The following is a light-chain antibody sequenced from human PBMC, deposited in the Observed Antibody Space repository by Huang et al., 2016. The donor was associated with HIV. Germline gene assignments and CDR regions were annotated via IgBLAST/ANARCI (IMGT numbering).Light chain of an antibody. CDR1: QSITNS. J-gene: IGKJ1*01. Sequence: DIQMTQSPSSLSASVGDRVTITCRASQSITNSLNLYQQRPGEAPRLLIFGASNLQSGVPSRFSGTRSGTQFTLTNTNLQPEDSAIYYCQQSYNTPRTFGQGTKVQI. V-gene: IGKV1-39*01. CDR3: QQSYNTPRT. CDR2: GAS.